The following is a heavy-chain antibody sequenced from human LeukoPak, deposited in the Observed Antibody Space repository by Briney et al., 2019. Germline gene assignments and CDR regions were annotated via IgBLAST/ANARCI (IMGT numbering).Heavy chain of an antibody. CDR1: GFTFSSYA. J-gene: IGHJ4*02. CDR2: ISGSGGST. D-gene: IGHD6-19*01. V-gene: IGHV3-23*01. Sequence: GGSLRLYCAASGFTFSSYAMSWVRQAPGKGLEWVSAISGSGGSTYYADSVKGRFTISRDNSKNTLYLQVNSLRAEDTVVYYCAKLRSGRYLNWGQGTLVTVSS. CDR3: AKLRSGRYLN.